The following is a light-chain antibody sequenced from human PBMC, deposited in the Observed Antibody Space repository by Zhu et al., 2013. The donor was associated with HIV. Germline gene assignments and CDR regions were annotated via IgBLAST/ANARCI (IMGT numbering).Light chain of an antibody. CDR2: EGT. CDR3: SSYTSSSTLV. J-gene: IGLJ2*01. V-gene: IGLV2-14*02. CDR1: SSDVAIYNL. Sequence: QSALTQPASVSGSPGQSVTISCTGTSSDVAIYNLVSWYQQHPGKAPKLMIYEGTKRPSGVSDRFSGSESGNTASLTISGLQAEDEADYYCSSYTSSSTLVFGGGTKLTVL.